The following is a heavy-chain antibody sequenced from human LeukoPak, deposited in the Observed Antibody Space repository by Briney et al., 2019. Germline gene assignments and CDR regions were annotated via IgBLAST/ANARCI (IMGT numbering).Heavy chain of an antibody. V-gene: IGHV4-39*07. Sequence: SETLSLTCTVSGGSISSSYIYWGWIRQAPGKGLEWIGSILENVHTYYNPSLNSRVTISVDPSKQHMSLMLTSVTAADTTTYYCVSDDCNNGACYYDAFDIWGQGTVVSVSS. CDR1: GGSISSSYIY. D-gene: IGHD2-8*01. J-gene: IGHJ3*02. CDR2: ILENVHT. CDR3: VSDDCNNGACYYDAFDI.